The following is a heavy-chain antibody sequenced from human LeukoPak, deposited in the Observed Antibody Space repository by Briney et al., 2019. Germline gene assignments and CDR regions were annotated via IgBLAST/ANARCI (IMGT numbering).Heavy chain of an antibody. CDR2: INPSGGT. Sequence: PSETLSLTCVVSGTSFSAYYWTWIRQPPGKGLEWIGEINPSGGTNYNPSLKSRVTMSIDTPKNQLSLTLSSVTAADTSVYYCARLNVEQWRNTMDYWGQGTLVTVSS. CDR3: ARLNVEQWRNTMDY. CDR1: GTSFSAYY. V-gene: IGHV4-34*01. J-gene: IGHJ4*02. D-gene: IGHD1/OR15-1a*01.